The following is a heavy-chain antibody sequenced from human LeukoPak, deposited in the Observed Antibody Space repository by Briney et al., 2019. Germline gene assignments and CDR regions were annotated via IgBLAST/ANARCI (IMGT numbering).Heavy chain of an antibody. CDR3: ARGAVMTTVTTEWDY. CDR1: GGTFSSYA. Sequence: SVKVSRTASGGTFSSYAISWVRQAPGQGLEWMGGIIPIFGTANYAQKFQGRVTITADESTSTAYMELSSLRSEDTAVYYCARGAVMTTVTTEWDYWGQGTLVTVSS. CDR2: IIPIFGTA. V-gene: IGHV1-69*01. J-gene: IGHJ4*02. D-gene: IGHD4-17*01.